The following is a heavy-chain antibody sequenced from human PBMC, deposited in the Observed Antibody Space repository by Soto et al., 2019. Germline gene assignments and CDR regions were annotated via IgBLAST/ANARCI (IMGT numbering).Heavy chain of an antibody. J-gene: IGHJ4*02. V-gene: IGHV3-23*01. Sequence: DVQLLESGGGLVQPEGSLRLSCAASGFTVSSYALVWVRQGPGKGLEGVAVVSIGGSTHYADSVRGRFTISRDNSKNTLSLQMNSLTAEDTAVYFCAKRRGAGGHFDYWGQGALVTVSS. CDR1: GFTVSSYA. CDR2: VSIGGST. D-gene: IGHD2-15*01. CDR3: AKRRGAGGHFDY.